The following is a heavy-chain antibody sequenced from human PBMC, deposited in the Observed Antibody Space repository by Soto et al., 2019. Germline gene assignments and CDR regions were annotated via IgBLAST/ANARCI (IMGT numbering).Heavy chain of an antibody. V-gene: IGHV4-30-2*01. CDR2: IYHNGST. Sequence: PSETLSLTCAVSGGSISSGVYSWSWIRHPPGNGLEWNGYIYHNGSTYYNPSLKSRVTISVYRSKNQFSLKLSSVTAADTAVYYCARDLARNYGLGGMDVWDPETQVAVSS. CDR1: GGSISSGVYS. D-gene: IGHD1-7*01. J-gene: IGHJ6*02. CDR3: ARDLARNYGLGGMDV.